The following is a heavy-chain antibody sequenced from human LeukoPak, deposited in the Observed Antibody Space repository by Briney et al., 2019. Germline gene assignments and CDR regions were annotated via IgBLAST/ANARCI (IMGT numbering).Heavy chain of an antibody. CDR3: ARHATYYGSGSYYKSPPYFDY. Sequence: PGGSLRLSCAASGFTVSSNYMSWVRQAPGKGLEWVSVIYSGGSTYYADSVKGRFTISRDNSKNTLYLQMNSLRAEDTAVYYCARHATYYGSGSYYKSPPYFDYWGQGTLVTVSS. D-gene: IGHD3-10*01. CDR1: GFTVSSNY. V-gene: IGHV3-66*04. J-gene: IGHJ4*02. CDR2: IYSGGST.